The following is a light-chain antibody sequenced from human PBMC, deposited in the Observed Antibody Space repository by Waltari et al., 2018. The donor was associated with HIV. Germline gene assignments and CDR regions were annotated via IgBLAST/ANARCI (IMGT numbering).Light chain of an antibody. V-gene: IGKV3-15*01. Sequence: ELLLPQSPATLPVSPRINSTLSCRASQSVSSNFAWYQQKPGQAARLLIYGASTRATGIPARFSGSGSGTEFTLTISSLQSEDFAVYYCQQYNNWPPYTFGQGTKLEIK. J-gene: IGKJ2*01. CDR3: QQYNNWPPYT. CDR2: GAS. CDR1: QSVSSN.